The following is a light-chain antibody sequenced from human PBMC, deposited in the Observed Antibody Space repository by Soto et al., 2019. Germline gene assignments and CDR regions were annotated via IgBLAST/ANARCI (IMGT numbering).Light chain of an antibody. V-gene: IGKV4-1*01. J-gene: IGKJ5*01. CDR3: QQRSNWPPIT. CDR2: WAS. CDR1: QSVLYSSNNKNY. Sequence: DIVMTQSPDSLAVSLGERATINCKSSQSVLYSSNNKNYLVWYQQKPGQPPKLLISWASSRESGVPDRFSGSGSGTDFTLTISSLQAEDVAVYYCQQRSNWPPITFGQGTRLEIK.